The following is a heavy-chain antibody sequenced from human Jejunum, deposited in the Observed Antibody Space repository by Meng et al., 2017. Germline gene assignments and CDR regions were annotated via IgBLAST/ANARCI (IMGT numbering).Heavy chain of an antibody. CDR3: ARMGDYDRSGYYYKFDY. J-gene: IGHJ4*02. V-gene: IGHV3-7*01. CDR1: GFTFSSYW. Sequence: GGSLRLSCAASGFTFSSYWMSWVRQAPGMGLEWVAHIKQDGSAKYYVDSVKGRFTISRDNAKNSLYLQMNSLRVEDTAVYFCARMGDYDRSGYYYKFDYWGQGGLVTVSS. CDR2: IKQDGSAK. D-gene: IGHD3-22*01.